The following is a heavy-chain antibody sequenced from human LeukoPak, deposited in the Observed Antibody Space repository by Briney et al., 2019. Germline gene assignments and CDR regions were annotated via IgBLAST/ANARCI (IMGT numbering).Heavy chain of an antibody. CDR1: GFTFDHYT. Sequence: GRSLRLSCAASGFTFDHYTMHLVRQAPGKGLEWVSGISWNSGSIGYADSVKGRFTISRDNAKNSLYLQMNSLRTEDMALYYCAKDARPYDSSAYCTSWGQGTLVTVSS. D-gene: IGHD3-22*01. V-gene: IGHV3-9*03. CDR2: ISWNSGSI. CDR3: AKDARPYDSSAYCTS. J-gene: IGHJ4*02.